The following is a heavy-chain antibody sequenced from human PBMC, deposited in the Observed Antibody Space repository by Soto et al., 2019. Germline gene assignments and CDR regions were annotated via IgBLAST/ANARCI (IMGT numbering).Heavy chain of an antibody. J-gene: IGHJ6*02. CDR3: ARDMSDPLVGVRGDYYYYGMDV. D-gene: IGHD3-10*01. V-gene: IGHV3-7*01. Sequence: GGSLRLSCAASGFTFSSYWMSWVRQAPGKGLEWVANIKQDGSEKYYVDSVKGRFTISRDNAKNSLYLQMNSLRAEDTAVYYCARDMSDPLVGVRGDYYYYGMDVWGQGTTVTVSS. CDR1: GFTFSSYW. CDR2: IKQDGSEK.